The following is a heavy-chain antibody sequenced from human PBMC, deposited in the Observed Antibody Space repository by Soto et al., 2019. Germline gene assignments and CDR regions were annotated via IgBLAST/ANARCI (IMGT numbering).Heavy chain of an antibody. J-gene: IGHJ4*02. CDR2: MSKDGSVK. CDR1: GFTFSRYA. V-gene: IGHV3-30*04. D-gene: IGHD2-21*01. Sequence: VGSLRLSCAVSGFTFSRYALHWVRLAPGKGLEWVAAMSKDGSVKYWLDSVRGRFTISRDNSKNTLYLQMNSLRPEETGVYYCVRSRIGAIAVSFDYWGQGTQVTVSS. CDR3: VRSRIGAIAVSFDY.